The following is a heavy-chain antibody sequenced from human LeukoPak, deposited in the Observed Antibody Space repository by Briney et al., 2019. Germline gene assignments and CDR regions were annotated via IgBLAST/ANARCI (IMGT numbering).Heavy chain of an antibody. CDR2: MKPNSGNT. J-gene: IGHJ6*03. D-gene: IGHD2-8*01. CDR3: ARPSELMVYASPDYYYYYMDV. Sequence: ASVKVSCKASGYTFTSYDINWVRQATGQGLEWMGWMKPNSGNTGYAQKFQGRVTITTDESTSTAYMELSSLRSEDTAVYYCARPSELMVYASPDYYYYYMDVWGKGTTVTVSS. CDR1: GYTFTSYD. V-gene: IGHV1-8*01.